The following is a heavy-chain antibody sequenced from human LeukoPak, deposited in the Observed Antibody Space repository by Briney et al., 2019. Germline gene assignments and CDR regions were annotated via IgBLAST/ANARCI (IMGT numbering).Heavy chain of an antibody. CDR3: GRGSFWSGSPDFDY. CDR1: GFTFDDYG. V-gene: IGHV3-20*01. Sequence: GGSLRLSCAASGFTFDDYGMSWVRHAPGKGLEWVSGIYWNGGSTGYADSVKGRFTISRDKAKNSLYLQMNRLRDEDTALYTSGRGSFWSGSPDFDYWGQGTLVTVSS. CDR2: IYWNGGST. J-gene: IGHJ4*02. D-gene: IGHD3-3*01.